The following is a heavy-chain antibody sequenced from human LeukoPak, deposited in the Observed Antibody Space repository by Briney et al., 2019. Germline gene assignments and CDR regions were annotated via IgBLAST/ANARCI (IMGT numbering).Heavy chain of an antibody. D-gene: IGHD3-22*01. V-gene: IGHV1-18*04. CDR2: ISAYNGNT. CDR3: YTMIVDDY. CDR1: GYTFTSNY. Sequence: ASVKVSCKASGYTFTSNYIHWVRQAPGQGLEWMGWISAYNGNTNYAQKLQGRVTMTTDTSTSTAYMELRSLRSDDTAVYYRYTMIVDDYWGQGTLVTVSS. J-gene: IGHJ4*02.